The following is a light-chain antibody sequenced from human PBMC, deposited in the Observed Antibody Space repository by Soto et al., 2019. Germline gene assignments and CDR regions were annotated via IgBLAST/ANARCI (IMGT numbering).Light chain of an antibody. CDR1: QSVSSSY. V-gene: IGKV3-20*01. CDR3: QQYGNSPWT. CDR2: GTF. J-gene: IGKJ1*01. Sequence: DIVLTQSPGTLSLSPGERATLSCRASQSVSSSYVAWHQQKPGQGPRLLVYGTFNRAAGIPDRFSGSGSGTDFTLTISRLEPEDFAVYYRQQYGNSPWTFGQGTKVDIK.